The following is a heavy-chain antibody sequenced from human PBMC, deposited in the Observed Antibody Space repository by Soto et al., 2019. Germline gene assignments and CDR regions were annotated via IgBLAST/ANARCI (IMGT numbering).Heavy chain of an antibody. J-gene: IGHJ3*02. V-gene: IGHV1-8*01. CDR3: ATATINTSDWDRYAFYI. CDR1: GYTFTSYD. D-gene: IGHD6-19*01. CDR2: MNPNSGNT. Sequence: GASVKVSCKASGYTFTSYDINWVRQATGQGLEWMGWMNPNSGNTGYAQKFQGRVTMTRNTSIITAYMELSSLRSEDTAVYYCATATINTSDWDRYAFYIWGQGTMVTVSS.